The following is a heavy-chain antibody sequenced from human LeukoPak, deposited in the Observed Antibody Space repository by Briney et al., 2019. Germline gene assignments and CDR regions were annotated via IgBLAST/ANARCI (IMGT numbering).Heavy chain of an antibody. D-gene: IGHD3-10*01. V-gene: IGHV5-51*01. CDR2: IYPGDSDA. CDR1: GYSFTNYW. CDR3: ARQSRFGEFDY. J-gene: IGHJ4*02. Sequence: GESLKISCKASGYSFTNYWIGWVRQMPGKGLEWMGIIYPGDSDARYSPSFQGQVTISADKSINTAYLQWSSLKASDTAMYYCARQSRFGEFDYWGQGTLVTVSS.